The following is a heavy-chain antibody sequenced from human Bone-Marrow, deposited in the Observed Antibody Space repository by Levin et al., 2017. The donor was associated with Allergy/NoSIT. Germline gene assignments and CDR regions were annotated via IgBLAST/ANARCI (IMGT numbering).Heavy chain of an antibody. D-gene: IGHD2-8*01. J-gene: IGHJ3*01. Sequence: GESLKISCVASGFTFSTNAMNWVRQAPGKGLEWVSVINAGGDITYYIDSVKGRFTISRDNSKNTLYLQMNSLSAEDTAIYYCAKDAMVWTLRGAFDVWGQGTTVAVSS. CDR2: INAGGDIT. V-gene: IGHV3-23*01. CDR1: GFTFSTNA. CDR3: AKDAMVWTLRGAFDV.